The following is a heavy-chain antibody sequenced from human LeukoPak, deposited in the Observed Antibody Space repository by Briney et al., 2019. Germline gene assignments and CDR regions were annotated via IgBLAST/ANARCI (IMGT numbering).Heavy chain of an antibody. V-gene: IGHV3-9*01. CDR2: ISWNSGSI. Sequence: GRSLRLSCAASGFTFDDYAMHWVRQAPGKGLEWVSGISWNSGSIGYADSVKGRFTISRDNAKNSLYLQMNSLRAEDTALYYCAKDKGYSGSFDYWGQGTLVTVSS. CDR3: AKDKGYSGSFDY. CDR1: GFTFDDYA. D-gene: IGHD5-12*01. J-gene: IGHJ4*02.